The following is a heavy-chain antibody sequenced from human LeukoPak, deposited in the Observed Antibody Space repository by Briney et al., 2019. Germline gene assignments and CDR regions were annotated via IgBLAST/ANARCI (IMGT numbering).Heavy chain of an antibody. CDR3: ARERRQWQAFDI. D-gene: IGHD6-19*01. V-gene: IGHV3-11*04. CDR2: ISSSGGTI. J-gene: IGHJ3*02. CDR1: GFTVSTNY. Sequence: GGSLRLSCAASGFTVSTNYMTWVRQAPGKGLEWISYISSSGGTIYYADSVKGRFTISRDNTDNSLFLQMSSLRAEDTAVYYCARERRQWQAFDIWGQGTMVTVSS.